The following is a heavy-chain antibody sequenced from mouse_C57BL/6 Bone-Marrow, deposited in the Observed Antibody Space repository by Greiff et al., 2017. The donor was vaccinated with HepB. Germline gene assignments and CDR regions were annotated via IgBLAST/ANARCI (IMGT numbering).Heavy chain of an antibody. V-gene: IGHV14-4*01. D-gene: IGHD1-1*02. J-gene: IGHJ3*01. CDR1: GFNIKDDY. CDR3: TRLWPNQEGFAY. CDR2: IDPENGDT. Sequence: VQLKQSGAELVRPGASVKLSCTASGFNIKDDYMHWVKQRPEQGLEWIGWIDPENGDTEYASKFQGKATITADTSSNTAYLQLSSLTSEDTAVYYCTRLWPNQEGFAYWGQGTLVTVSA.